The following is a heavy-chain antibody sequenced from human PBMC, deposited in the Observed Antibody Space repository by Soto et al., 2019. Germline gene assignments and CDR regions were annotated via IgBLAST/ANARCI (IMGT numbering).Heavy chain of an antibody. CDR3: ASRIAVAVAAFDI. CDR1: GGSISSSSYY. D-gene: IGHD6-19*01. CDR2: IYYSGST. V-gene: IGHV4-39*01. J-gene: IGHJ3*02. Sequence: NPSETLSLTCTVSGGSISSSSYYWGWIRQPPGKGLEWIGSIYYSGSTYYNPSLKSRVTISVDTSKNQFSLKLSSVTAADTAVYYCASRIAVAVAAFDIWGQGTMVTVSS.